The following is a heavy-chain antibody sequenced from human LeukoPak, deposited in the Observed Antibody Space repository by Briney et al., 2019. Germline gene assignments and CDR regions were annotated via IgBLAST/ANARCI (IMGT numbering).Heavy chain of an antibody. CDR3: AKGRGISVAAGSYFFDS. CDR1: GFSFSTYA. V-gene: IGHV3-23*01. D-gene: IGHD6-19*01. Sequence: GRSLRLSCVASGFSFSTYAMNWVRQAPGKGLEWVSTISSTSGRTYYADSVKGRFTISRDNSKNTLDFQMNSLRVEDTAVYYCAKGRGISVAAGSYFFDSWGQGALVTVSS. J-gene: IGHJ4*02. CDR2: ISSTSGRT.